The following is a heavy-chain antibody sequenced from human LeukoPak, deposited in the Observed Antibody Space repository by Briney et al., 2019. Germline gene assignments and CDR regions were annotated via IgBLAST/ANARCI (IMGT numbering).Heavy chain of an antibody. CDR2: ISSSSSTI. Sequence: QSGGSLRLSCAASGFTFSSYSMNWVRQAPGKGLEWVSYISSSSSTIYYADSVKGRFTISRDNAQNSLYLQMNSLRAEDTAVYYCARASRGYSYGPGDYWGQGTLVTVSS. D-gene: IGHD5-18*01. CDR1: GFTFSSYS. CDR3: ARASRGYSYGPGDY. J-gene: IGHJ4*02. V-gene: IGHV3-48*01.